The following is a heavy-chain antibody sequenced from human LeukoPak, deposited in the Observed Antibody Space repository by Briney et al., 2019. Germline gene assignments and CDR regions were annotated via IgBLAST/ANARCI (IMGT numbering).Heavy chain of an antibody. CDR3: ARGGSRDGYNRPLDH. Sequence: SETLSLTCTVSGGSISSGDYYWSWIRQPPGKGLEWIGYIYYSGSIYYNPSLKSRVTMSVDTSKNQLSLRPSSVTAADTAVYYCARGGSRDGYNRPLDHWGQGTLVTVSS. CDR1: GGSISSGDYY. CDR2: IYYSGSI. V-gene: IGHV4-30-4*02. D-gene: IGHD5-12*01. J-gene: IGHJ4*02.